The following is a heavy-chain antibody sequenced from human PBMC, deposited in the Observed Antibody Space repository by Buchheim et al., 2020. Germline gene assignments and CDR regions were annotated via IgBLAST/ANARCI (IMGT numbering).Heavy chain of an antibody. Sequence: QVQLVESGGGVVQPGRSLRLSCAASGFTFSSYGMHWVRQAPGKGLEWVAVIWYDGSNKYYADSVKGRFTISRDNSKNTLYLQMNSLRAEDTAVYYCAWGVFREPARGDYFDYWGQGTL. CDR1: GFTFSSYG. D-gene: IGHD3-16*01. V-gene: IGHV3-33*01. CDR3: AWGVFREPARGDYFDY. CDR2: IWYDGSNK. J-gene: IGHJ4*02.